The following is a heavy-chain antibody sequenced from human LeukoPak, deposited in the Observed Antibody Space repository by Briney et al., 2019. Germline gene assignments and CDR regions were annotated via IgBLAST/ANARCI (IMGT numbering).Heavy chain of an antibody. D-gene: IGHD5-12*01. CDR1: GFTFSIYS. V-gene: IGHV3-21*01. J-gene: IGHJ4*02. Sequence: PGGSLRLSRTASGFTFSIYSINWVRQAPGKGLEWVSSISSSSDYIYYADSLKGRFTISRDNDKNSLYLQMNSLRAEDTAVYYCARAPSGYDPYFDYWGQGTLVTVSS. CDR3: ARAPSGYDPYFDY. CDR2: ISSSSDYI.